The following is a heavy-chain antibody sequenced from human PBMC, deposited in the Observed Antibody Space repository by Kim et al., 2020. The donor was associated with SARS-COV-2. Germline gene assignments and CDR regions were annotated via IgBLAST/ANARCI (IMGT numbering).Heavy chain of an antibody. CDR3: ARGGDFQPFDY. V-gene: IGHV4-30-2*01. CDR1: GGSISSGGYS. CDR2: IYHSGST. D-gene: IGHD2-21*02. J-gene: IGHJ4*02. Sequence: SETLSLTCAVSGGSISSGGYSWSWIRQPPGKGLEWIGYIYHSGSTYYNPSLKSRVTISVDRSKNQFSLKLSSVTAADTAVYYCARGGDFQPFDYWGQGTLVTVSS.